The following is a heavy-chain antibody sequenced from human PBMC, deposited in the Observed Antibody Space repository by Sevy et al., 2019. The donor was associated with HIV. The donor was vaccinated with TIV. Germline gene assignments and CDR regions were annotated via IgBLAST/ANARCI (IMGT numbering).Heavy chain of an antibody. CDR1: GGSISSSSYY. D-gene: IGHD1-26*01. J-gene: IGHJ4*02. V-gene: IGHV4-39*01. CDR3: ARHGLGGSYHPAPYYFDY. Sequence: SETLSLTCTVSGGSISSSSYYWGWIRQPPGKGLEWIGSIYYSESTYYNPSLKSRVTISVDTSKNQFSLKLSSVTAADTAVYYCARHGLGGSYHPAPYYFDYWGQGTLVTVSS. CDR2: IYYSEST.